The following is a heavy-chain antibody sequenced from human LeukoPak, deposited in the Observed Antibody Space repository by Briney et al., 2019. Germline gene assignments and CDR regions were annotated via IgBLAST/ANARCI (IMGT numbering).Heavy chain of an antibody. CDR1: GFSVTNNY. CDR3: ARGDGYNFFGY. Sequence: PGGSLRLSCAVSGFSVTNNYMSWVRQAPGKGLEWVSVFYVGGATYYADSVKGRFTISRDNSENTLYLQMKSLRAEDTAVYYCARGDGYNFFGYWGQGTLVTVSS. V-gene: IGHV3-53*01. CDR2: FYVGGAT. D-gene: IGHD5-24*01. J-gene: IGHJ4*02.